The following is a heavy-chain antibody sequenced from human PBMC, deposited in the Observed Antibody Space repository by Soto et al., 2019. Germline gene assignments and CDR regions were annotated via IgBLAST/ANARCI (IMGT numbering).Heavy chain of an antibody. CDR2: IYYSGST. Sequence: PSETLSLTCTVSGGSISSGGYYWSWIRQHPGKGLEWIGYIYYSGSTYYNPSLKSRVTISVDTSKNQFSLELSSVTAADTAVYYCARFSSPNWFDPWGQGTLVTVSS. CDR3: ARFSSPNWFDP. J-gene: IGHJ5*02. CDR1: GGSISSGGYY. V-gene: IGHV4-31*03.